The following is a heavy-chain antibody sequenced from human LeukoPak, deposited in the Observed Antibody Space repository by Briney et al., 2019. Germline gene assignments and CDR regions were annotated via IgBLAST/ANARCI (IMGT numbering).Heavy chain of an antibody. D-gene: IGHD2-2*01. CDR3: ARAPPYCSSTSCYPNRWFDP. CDR2: VNHGGST. CDR1: GGSFSTYY. Sequence: SETLSLTCAVYGGSFSTYYWSWIRQPPGKGLEWIGEVNHGGSTNYNPSLKSRVTISVDTSTNQSSLKLSSVTAADTAVYYCARAPPYCSSTSCYPNRWFDPWGQGTLVTVSS. V-gene: IGHV4-34*01. J-gene: IGHJ5*02.